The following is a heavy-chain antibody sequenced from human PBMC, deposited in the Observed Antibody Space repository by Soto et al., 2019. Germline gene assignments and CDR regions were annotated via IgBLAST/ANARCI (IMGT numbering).Heavy chain of an antibody. Sequence: EVQLVESGGGLIQPGGSLRLSCVVSGFTVSSSNYMSWVRQAPGKGLEWVSVIYTGGTTYYADSAKGRFTISGDNSKNPLNRLLNSRRAADTAVYYCHGDGYWGQGTQVTVSS. V-gene: IGHV3-53*01. CDR3: HGDGY. CDR2: IYTGGTT. CDR1: GFTVSSSNY. J-gene: IGHJ4*02.